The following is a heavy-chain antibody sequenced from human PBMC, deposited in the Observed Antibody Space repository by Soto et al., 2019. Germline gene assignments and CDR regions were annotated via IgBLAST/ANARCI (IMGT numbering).Heavy chain of an antibody. V-gene: IGHV1-69*06. CDR1: GGTFSSYA. J-gene: IGHJ6*02. D-gene: IGHD3-22*01. CDR2: IIPIFGTA. Sequence: QVQLVQSGAEVKKPGSSVKVSCKASGGTFSSYAISWVRQAPGQGLEWMGGIIPIFGTANYAQKFQGRVTITADKSTSTAYMELSSLRSEDTAVYYCASMSTMNLAGIYYDGMDVWGQGTTVTVSS. CDR3: ASMSTMNLAGIYYDGMDV.